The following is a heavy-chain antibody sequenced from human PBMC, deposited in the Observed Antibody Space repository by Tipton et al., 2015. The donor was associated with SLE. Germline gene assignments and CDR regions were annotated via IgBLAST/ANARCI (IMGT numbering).Heavy chain of an antibody. D-gene: IGHD6-19*01. Sequence: SLRLSCAASGFTFSSDSMNWVRQAPGKGLEWVSSISSSSSYIYYADSVKGRFTISRDNAKNSLYLQMNSLRVEDTAVYYCAGGASGWLFDYWGQGTLVTGSS. CDR2: ISSSSSYI. J-gene: IGHJ4*02. V-gene: IGHV3-21*01. CDR1: GFTFSSDS. CDR3: AGGASGWLFDY.